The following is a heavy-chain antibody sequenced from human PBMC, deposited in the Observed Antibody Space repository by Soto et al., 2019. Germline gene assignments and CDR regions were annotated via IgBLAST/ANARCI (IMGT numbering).Heavy chain of an antibody. CDR3: ARPPGYVTDWYYFDT. V-gene: IGHV1-2*02. CDR2: LSPTTGGT. D-gene: IGHD3-9*01. J-gene: IGHJ4*02. CDR1: GNTLTSFY. Sequence: SVQVSCKTSGNTLTSFYIHWVRQAPGQGLEWVGRLSPTTGGTNYAQHFQGRVTVTWDMSTFTAYMELSSLIYEDTAVYYCARPPGYVTDWYYFDTWGQGTQVTVSS.